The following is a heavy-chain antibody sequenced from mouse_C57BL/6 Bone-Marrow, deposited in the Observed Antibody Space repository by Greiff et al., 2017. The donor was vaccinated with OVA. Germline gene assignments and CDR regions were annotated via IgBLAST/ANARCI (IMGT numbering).Heavy chain of an antibody. V-gene: IGHV1-55*01. CDR2: IYPGSGST. CDR3: ARGGIYYDYDGFPFAY. J-gene: IGHJ3*01. CDR1: GYTFTSYW. D-gene: IGHD2-4*01. Sequence: QVQLQQPGAELVKPGASVKMSCKASGYTFTSYWITWVKQRPGQGLEWIGDIYPGSGSTNYNEKFKSKATLTVDTSSSTAYMQLSSLTSEDSAVYYCARGGIYYDYDGFPFAYWGQGTLVTVSA.